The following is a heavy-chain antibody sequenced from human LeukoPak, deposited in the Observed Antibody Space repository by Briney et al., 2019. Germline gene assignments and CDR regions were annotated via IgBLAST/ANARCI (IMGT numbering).Heavy chain of an antibody. V-gene: IGHV3-30*04. J-gene: IGHJ5*02. CDR3: ASLLGWFEP. CDR1: GFTFSSSA. Sequence: PGGSLRLSCAASGFTFSSSAMSWVRQAPGKGLEWVAVISYDGSNKYYADSVKGRFTISRDNSKNTLYLQMNSLRAEDTAVYYCASLLGWFEPWGQGTLVTVSS. CDR2: ISYDGSNK. D-gene: IGHD3-3*02.